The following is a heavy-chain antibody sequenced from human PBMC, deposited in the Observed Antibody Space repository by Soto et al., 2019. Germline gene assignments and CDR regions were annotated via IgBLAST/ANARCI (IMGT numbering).Heavy chain of an antibody. J-gene: IGHJ3*02. Sequence: ETLSLTCSVSGGSITSYYWSWIRQPPGKGLEWIAYIYYSGNTSYNPSLKSRVSISLDTSKNQFSLKLSSVTAADTAVYYCARIYDGSGPNLGGYGFDIWGQGTMVTVSS. CDR3: ARIYDGSGPNLGGYGFDI. CDR2: IYYSGNT. CDR1: GGSITSYY. D-gene: IGHD3-22*01. V-gene: IGHV4-59*01.